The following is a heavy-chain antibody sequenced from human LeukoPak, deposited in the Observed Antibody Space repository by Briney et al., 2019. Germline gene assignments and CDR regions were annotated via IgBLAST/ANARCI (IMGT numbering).Heavy chain of an antibody. Sequence: ASVKVSCKASGYTFTGYYMHWVRQAPGQGLEWMGWINPNNGGTNYALKFQGRVTMTRDTSITTAYMELSRLRSDDTAVYYCARVGGERLAFDYWGQGTLVTVSS. D-gene: IGHD3-16*01. CDR2: INPNNGGT. J-gene: IGHJ4*02. CDR1: GYTFTGYY. V-gene: IGHV1-2*02. CDR3: ARVGGERLAFDY.